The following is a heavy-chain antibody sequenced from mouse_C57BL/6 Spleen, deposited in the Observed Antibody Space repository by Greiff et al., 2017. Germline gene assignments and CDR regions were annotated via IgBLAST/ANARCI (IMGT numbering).Heavy chain of an antibody. Sequence: EVKLMESGGGLVQPGGSLSLSCAASGFTFTDYYMSWVRQPPGKALEWLGFIRNKANGYTTEYSASVKGRFTISRDNSQSILYLQMNALRAEDSATYYCARFDYDGDAMDYWGQGTSVTVSS. J-gene: IGHJ4*01. D-gene: IGHD2-4*01. CDR1: GFTFTDYY. CDR3: ARFDYDGDAMDY. V-gene: IGHV7-3*01. CDR2: IRNKANGYTT.